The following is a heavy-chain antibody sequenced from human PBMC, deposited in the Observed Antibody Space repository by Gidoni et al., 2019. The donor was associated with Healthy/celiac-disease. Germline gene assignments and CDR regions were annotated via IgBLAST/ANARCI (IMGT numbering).Heavy chain of an antibody. D-gene: IGHD3-10*01. CDR2: ISGSGGST. J-gene: IGHJ3*01. V-gene: IGHV3-23*01. CDR3: AKDGMVPY. CDR1: GFTFSSYA. Sequence: EVQLLESGGGLVQPGGSLRLPCAASGFTFSSYAMSWVRPAPGKGREWVSAISGSGGSTYYADAVKGRFTISRDNSKNTLYLQMNSLRAEDTAVYYCAKDGMVPYWGQGTMVTVSS.